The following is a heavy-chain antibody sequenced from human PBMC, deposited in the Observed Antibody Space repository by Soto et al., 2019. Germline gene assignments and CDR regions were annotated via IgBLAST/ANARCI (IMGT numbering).Heavy chain of an antibody. CDR1: GGSFSGYC. J-gene: IGHJ6*02. V-gene: IGHV4-34*01. CDR2: INHSGST. CDR3: ARQQGGSIFGRYYYYYGMDV. D-gene: IGHD3-3*01. Sequence: SETLSLTCAVYGGSFSGYCWSWIRQPPGKGLEWIGEINHSGSTNYNPSLKSRVTISVDTSKNQFSLKLSSVTAADTAVYYCARQQGGSIFGRYYYYYGMDVWGQRTTVTVSS.